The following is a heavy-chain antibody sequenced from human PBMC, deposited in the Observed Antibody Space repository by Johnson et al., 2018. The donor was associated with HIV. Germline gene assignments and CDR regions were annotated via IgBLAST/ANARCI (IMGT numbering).Heavy chain of an antibody. D-gene: IGHD6-13*01. CDR3: ASLSSSLFGAFDI. V-gene: IGHV3-48*04. Sequence: VQLVESGGGFVQPGGSLRMSCVASGFTFSTYGMTWVRQAPGKGLEWVSYISSSGTTIHYADSVKGRFTISRDNAKNSLYLRMNSLRAEDTAMYYCASLSSSLFGAFDIWGQGTMVTVSS. J-gene: IGHJ3*02. CDR1: GFTFSTYG. CDR2: ISSSGTTI.